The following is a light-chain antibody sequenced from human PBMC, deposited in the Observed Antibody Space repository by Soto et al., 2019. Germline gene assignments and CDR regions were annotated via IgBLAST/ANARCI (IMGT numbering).Light chain of an antibody. CDR2: DAS. V-gene: IGKV1-5*01. J-gene: IGKJ3*01. CDR3: HQYNSWPRGT. CDR1: QSINSW. Sequence: DIQMTQSPSTLSASVGDRVTITCRASQSINSWLAWYQQKPGKAPQILIYDASTLKSGVPSRFSASGSGTEFPLTISSLQSEDSAVYYCHQYNSWPRGTFGPGTKVEIK.